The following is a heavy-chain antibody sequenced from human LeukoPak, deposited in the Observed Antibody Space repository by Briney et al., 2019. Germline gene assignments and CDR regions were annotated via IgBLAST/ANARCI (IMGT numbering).Heavy chain of an antibody. V-gene: IGHV3-30*02. CDR1: GFTFSRCD. Sequence: GGSLRLSCAASGFTFSRCDMHWVRQAPGKGLEWVAFVLYDESLKYYADSVRGRVTISRDNSRNTLYLQMNSLRAEDTAVYYCAKEGLWFGEFDFDYWGQGTLVTVSS. CDR3: AKEGLWFGEFDFDY. CDR2: VLYDESLK. D-gene: IGHD3-10*01. J-gene: IGHJ4*02.